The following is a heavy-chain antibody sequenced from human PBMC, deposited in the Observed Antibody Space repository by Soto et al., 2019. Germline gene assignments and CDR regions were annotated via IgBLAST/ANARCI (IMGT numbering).Heavy chain of an antibody. CDR2: IYHTGST. V-gene: IGHV4-30-2*01. J-gene: IGHJ4*02. D-gene: IGHD3-22*01. CDR1: GDSISRVGYS. Sequence: SETLSLTCTVSGDSISRVGYSWSWIRQPPQKGLEWIGYIYHTGSTSYSPSLKSRVTISVDKSKNQFSLILNSVTAADTAIYYCARAHYGPSGYYFDSWGQRTLVTVSS. CDR3: ARAHYGPSGYYFDS.